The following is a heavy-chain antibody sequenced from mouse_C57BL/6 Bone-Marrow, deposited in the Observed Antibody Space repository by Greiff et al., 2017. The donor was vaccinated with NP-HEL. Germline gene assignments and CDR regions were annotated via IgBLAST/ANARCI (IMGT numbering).Heavy chain of an antibody. D-gene: IGHD1-1*01. CDR3: ARGPITTVVATFDY. Sequence: DVQLQESGGGLVKPGGSLKLSCAASGFTFSDYGMHWVRQAPEKGLEWVAYISSGSSTIYYADTVKGRFTISRDNAKNTLFLQMTSLRSEDTAMYYCARGPITTVVATFDYWGQGTTLTVSS. CDR1: GFTFSDYG. J-gene: IGHJ2*01. CDR2: ISSGSSTI. V-gene: IGHV5-17*01.